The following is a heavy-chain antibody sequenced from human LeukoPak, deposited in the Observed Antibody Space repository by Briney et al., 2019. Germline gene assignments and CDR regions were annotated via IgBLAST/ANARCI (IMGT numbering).Heavy chain of an antibody. CDR3: VRWSYSSTSN. D-gene: IGHD6-13*01. CDR1: GFTFSSYW. V-gene: IGHV3-74*01. Sequence: PGGSLRLSCAASGFTFSSYWMHWVRQTPGKGLVWVSRINGDGSSTSYADSVKGRFTISRDSAKNTLYLQMNSLRAEDTAAYHCVRWSYSSTSNWGQGTLVTVSS. J-gene: IGHJ4*02. CDR2: INGDGSST.